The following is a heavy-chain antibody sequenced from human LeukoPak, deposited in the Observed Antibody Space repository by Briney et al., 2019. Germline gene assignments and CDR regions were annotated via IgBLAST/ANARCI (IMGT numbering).Heavy chain of an antibody. CDR2: IYYSGST. Sequence: SETLSLTCTVSGGSISSYYWSWIRQPPGKGLEWIGYIYYSGSTNYNPSLKSRVTISVDTSKNQFSLKLSSVTAADTAVYYCASSATNYYYMDVWGKGTTVTISS. V-gene: IGHV4-59*08. CDR1: GGSISSYY. J-gene: IGHJ6*03. D-gene: IGHD5-12*01. CDR3: ASSATNYYYMDV.